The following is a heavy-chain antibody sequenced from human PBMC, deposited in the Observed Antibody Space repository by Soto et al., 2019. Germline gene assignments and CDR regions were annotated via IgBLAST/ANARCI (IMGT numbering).Heavy chain of an antibody. CDR3: VKDSSTGTTRYFDY. CDR1: GFYVNSDY. J-gene: IGHJ4*02. D-gene: IGHD1-7*01. CDR2: IFPGGTT. V-gene: IGHV3-66*02. Sequence: GGSLRLSCAVSGFYVNSDYMSWVRQAPGKGLEWVSVIFPGGTTYYADSVKGRFTISKDSSKNTLYLQMSSLRAEDTAVYYCVKDSSTGTTRYFDYWGQGTLVTVSS.